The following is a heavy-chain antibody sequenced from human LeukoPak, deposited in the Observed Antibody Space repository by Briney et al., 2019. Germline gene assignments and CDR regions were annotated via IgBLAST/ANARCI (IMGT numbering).Heavy chain of an antibody. CDR3: ARAPGHASGTYYKDY. CDR1: GYTFIGYY. Sequence: ASVKVSCKASGYTFIGYYMHWVRQAPGQGLEWMGWISPSSGGTNYAQKFQGRVTMTSDTSISTAYMDLIRLTSDDTAVYYCARAPGHASGTYYKDYWGQGTLVTVSS. J-gene: IGHJ4*02. D-gene: IGHD3-10*01. V-gene: IGHV1-2*02. CDR2: ISPSSGGT.